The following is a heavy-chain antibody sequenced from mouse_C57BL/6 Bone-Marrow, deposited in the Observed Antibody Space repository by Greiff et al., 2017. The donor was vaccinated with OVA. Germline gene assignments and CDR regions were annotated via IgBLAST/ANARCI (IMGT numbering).Heavy chain of an antibody. D-gene: IGHD1-1*01. CDR2: IYPGDGDT. CDR1: GYAFSSYW. CDR3: AREPHYYGSAMDY. V-gene: IGHV1-80*01. Sequence: VQLQQSGAELVKPGASVKISCTASGYAFSSYWMTWVKQRPGKGLEWIGQIYPGDGDTNYNGKFKGKATLTADKSSSTAYMQLSSLTSEDSAVYFCAREPHYYGSAMDYWGQGTSVTVSS. J-gene: IGHJ4*01.